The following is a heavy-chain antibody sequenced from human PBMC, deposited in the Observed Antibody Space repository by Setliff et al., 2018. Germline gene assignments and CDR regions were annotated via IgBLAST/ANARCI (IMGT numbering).Heavy chain of an antibody. CDR3: VREYSGGGLM. Sequence: ASVKVSCKASGYTFSTYGLHWVRQAPGQGPEWMGWISAYNGNTNYGQKYQGRVTMTTDTSTNTVYMELRSLRSDDTAVYFCVREYSGGGLMWGQGTMVTVSS. J-gene: IGHJ3*01. V-gene: IGHV1-18*01. CDR1: GYTFSTYG. D-gene: IGHD6-19*01. CDR2: ISAYNGNT.